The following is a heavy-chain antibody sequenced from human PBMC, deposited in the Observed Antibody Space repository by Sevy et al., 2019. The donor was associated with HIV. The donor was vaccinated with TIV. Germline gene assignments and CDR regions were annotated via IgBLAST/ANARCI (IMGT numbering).Heavy chain of an antibody. CDR3: ATTGYSSSWYLHDGMDV. J-gene: IGHJ6*02. CDR2: IYSGGST. Sequence: GGSLRLSCAASGFTVSSNYMSWVRQAPGKGLEWVSVIYSGGSTYYADSVKGRFTISRDNSKNTLYLQMNSLRAEDTAVYYCATTGYSSSWYLHDGMDVWGQGTTVTVS. D-gene: IGHD6-13*01. CDR1: GFTVSSNY. V-gene: IGHV3-53*01.